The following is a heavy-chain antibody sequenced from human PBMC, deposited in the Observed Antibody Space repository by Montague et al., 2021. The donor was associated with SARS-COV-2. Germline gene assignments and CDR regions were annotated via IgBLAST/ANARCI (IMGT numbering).Heavy chain of an antibody. Sequence: SLRLSCAASGFTFSSYAMHWVRQAPGKGLEWVAVISYDGSNKYYADSVKGRFTISRDNSKNTLYLQMNSLRAEDTAVYYCARDNGYCSSTSCYPGEYYYMDVGGKGTTVTVS. CDR2: ISYDGSNK. V-gene: IGHV3-30*04. CDR1: GFTFSSYA. J-gene: IGHJ6*03. D-gene: IGHD2-2*01. CDR3: ARDNGYCSSTSCYPGEYYYMDV.